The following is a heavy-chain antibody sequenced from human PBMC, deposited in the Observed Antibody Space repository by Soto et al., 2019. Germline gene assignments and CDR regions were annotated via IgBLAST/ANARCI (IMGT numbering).Heavy chain of an antibody. V-gene: IGHV3-21*01. Sequence: EVQLVESGGGLVKPGGSLRLSCAASGFTFSSYSMNWVRQAPGKGLEWVSSISSSSSYIYYADSVKGRFTISRDNAKNSLYLQMNNLRAEDTAVYYCASDMVRGVITPSGMDVWGQGTTVTVSS. J-gene: IGHJ6*02. CDR3: ASDMVRGVITPSGMDV. CDR1: GFTFSSYS. CDR2: ISSSSSYI. D-gene: IGHD3-10*01.